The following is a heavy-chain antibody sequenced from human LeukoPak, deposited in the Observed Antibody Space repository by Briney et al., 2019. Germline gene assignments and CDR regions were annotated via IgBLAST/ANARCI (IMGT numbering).Heavy chain of an antibody. V-gene: IGHV4-59*08. CDR1: GGSISSYY. CDR3: ARHRGIWGYYFDY. D-gene: IGHD3-16*01. J-gene: IGHJ4*02. CDR2: IYYSGST. Sequence: SETLSLTCIVSGGSISSYYWSWIRQPPGKGLEWIGYIYYSGSTNYNPSLKSRVTISVDTSKNQFSLKLSSVTAADTAVYYCARHRGIWGYYFDYWGQGTLVTVSS.